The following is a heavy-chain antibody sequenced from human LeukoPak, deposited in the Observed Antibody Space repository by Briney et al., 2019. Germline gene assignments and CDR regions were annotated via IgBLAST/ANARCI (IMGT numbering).Heavy chain of an antibody. J-gene: IGHJ6*03. CDR3: AKDLLRYPYYMDV. Sequence: GGSLRLSCAASGFTFSSYGMHWVRQAPGKGLEWVAFIRSDGSNKYYADSVKGRFTISRDNSKNTLYLQMNSLRAEDTAVYYCAKDLLRYPYYMDVWGKGTTVTISS. D-gene: IGHD3-9*01. CDR2: IRSDGSNK. V-gene: IGHV3-30*02. CDR1: GFTFSSYG.